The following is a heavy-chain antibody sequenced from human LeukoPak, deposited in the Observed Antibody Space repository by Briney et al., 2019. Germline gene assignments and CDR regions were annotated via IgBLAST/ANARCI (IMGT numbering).Heavy chain of an antibody. D-gene: IGHD6-6*01. V-gene: IGHV4-31*03. CDR1: GGSISIGGFY. CDR2: FYYNENT. J-gene: IGHJ6*02. Sequence: PSETLSLTCTVSGGSISIGGFYWSWIRQHPGKGPEWIGYFYYNENTYSNPSLKSRVTISVDTSKNQFSLKLSSVTAADTAVYFCARARYSRSSPYYYGMDVWGQGTTVTVSS. CDR3: ARARYSRSSPYYYGMDV.